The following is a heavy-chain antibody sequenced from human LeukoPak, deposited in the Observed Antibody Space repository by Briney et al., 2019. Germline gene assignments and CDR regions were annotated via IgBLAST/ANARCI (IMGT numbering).Heavy chain of an antibody. Sequence: PGGSLRLSCAASGFTFNTYVMSWVRQAPWERLQWVSGISDSGGNTYYADSVRGRFTISRDNSKNTLYLQMNSLRAEDTAVYYCARHRSSWLIDYWGQGTLVTVSS. CDR1: GFTFNTYV. D-gene: IGHD6-6*01. CDR2: ISDSGGNT. CDR3: ARHRSSWLIDY. V-gene: IGHV3-23*01. J-gene: IGHJ4*02.